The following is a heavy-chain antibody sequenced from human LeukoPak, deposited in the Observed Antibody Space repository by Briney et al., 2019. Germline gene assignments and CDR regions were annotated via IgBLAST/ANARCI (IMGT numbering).Heavy chain of an antibody. CDR2: ISYDGSNK. CDR1: GFTFSSYA. CDR3: ARASGYYYDSSPKPPIVFDY. D-gene: IGHD3-22*01. J-gene: IGHJ4*02. V-gene: IGHV3-30-3*01. Sequence: GGSLRLSCAASGFTFSSYAMHWVRQAPGKGLEWVAVISYDGSNKYYADSVKGRFTISRDNSKNTLYLQMNSLRAEDTAVYYCARASGYYYDSSPKPPIVFDYWGQGTLVTVSS.